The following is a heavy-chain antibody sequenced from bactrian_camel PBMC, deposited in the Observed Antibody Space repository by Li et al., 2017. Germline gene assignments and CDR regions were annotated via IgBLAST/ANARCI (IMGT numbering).Heavy chain of an antibody. CDR3: AAGGRSRSGGYCNPTFDY. V-gene: IGHV3S40*01. J-gene: IGHJ4*01. Sequence: VQLVESGGGSVQPGGSLTLSCSASKYSYISNCMGWFRQAPGKDREGVAAIYTGSGDTYYTDSVKGRFTISHDNAKNTVYLQMDSLKPEDTAMYYCAAGGRSRSGGYCNPTFDYWGPGTQVTVS. CDR2: IYTGSGDT. D-gene: IGHD2*01. CDR1: KYSYISNC.